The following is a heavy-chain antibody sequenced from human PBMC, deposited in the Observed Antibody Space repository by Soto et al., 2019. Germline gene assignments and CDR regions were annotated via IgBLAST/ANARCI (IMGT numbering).Heavy chain of an antibody. J-gene: IGHJ4*02. CDR3: ATRSHCISWSAFDS. Sequence: GGSLRLSCAASGFTVSSNHMSWVRQAPGKGLEWVSLIYGGGTTSYADSVKGRFIISRDNSENTLYLQMNSLRVEDTAVYYCATRSHCISWSAFDSWGQGTLVTVSS. D-gene: IGHD6-13*01. V-gene: IGHV3-53*01. CDR1: GFTVSSNH. CDR2: IYGGGTT.